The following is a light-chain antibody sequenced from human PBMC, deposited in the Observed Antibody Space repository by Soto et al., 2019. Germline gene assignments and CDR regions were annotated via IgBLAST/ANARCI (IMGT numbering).Light chain of an antibody. CDR1: QSLVHSDGNTY. CDR3: MQVTQPTWT. J-gene: IGKJ1*01. CDR2: KVY. Sequence: DIVMTQTPLSSPVTLGQPASISCRSSQSLVHSDGNTYLNWLQQRPGQPPRLLIYKVYNRFFGVQDRFSGSGAGTHFTLKIKRVEAEDVGVYYCMQVTQPTWTFGQGTKVDIK. V-gene: IGKV2-24*01.